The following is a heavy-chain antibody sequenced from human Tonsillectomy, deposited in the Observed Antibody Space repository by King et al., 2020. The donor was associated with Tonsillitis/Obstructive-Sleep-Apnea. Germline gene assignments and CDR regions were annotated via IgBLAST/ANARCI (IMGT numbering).Heavy chain of an antibody. CDR2: ITSSSSFT. J-gene: IGHJ3*02. D-gene: IGHD1-1*01. V-gene: IGHV3-11*05. CDR3: ARDSNWNGDDVFDI. CDR1: GFTFSDFY. Sequence: QVQLVESGGGLVKPGGSLRLSCVASGFTFSDFYMSWIRQAPGKGLEWVSYITSSSSFTNYADSVKGRFTISRDNAKNSLFLQINSLRAEDTAVYYCARDSNWNGDDVFDIWGQGTMVTASS.